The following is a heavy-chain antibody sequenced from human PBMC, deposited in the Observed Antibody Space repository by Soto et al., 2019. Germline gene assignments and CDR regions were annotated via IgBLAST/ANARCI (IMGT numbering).Heavy chain of an antibody. Sequence: ASVKVSCKASGYTFTRYGISWVRQAPGQGLEWMGWISAYNGNTNYAQKLQGRVTMTTDTSTSTAYMELRSLRSDDTAVYYCARVIVGDSSGYPYYYYGMDVWGQGTTVTVSS. D-gene: IGHD3-22*01. CDR1: GYTFTRYG. CDR2: ISAYNGNT. J-gene: IGHJ6*02. V-gene: IGHV1-18*01. CDR3: ARVIVGDSSGYPYYYYGMDV.